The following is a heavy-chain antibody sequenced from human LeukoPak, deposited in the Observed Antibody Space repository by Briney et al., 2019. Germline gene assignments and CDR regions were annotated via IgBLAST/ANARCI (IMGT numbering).Heavy chain of an antibody. Sequence: SETLSLTCAVYGGSFSGYYWSWIRQPPGKGLEWIGEINHSGSTNYNPSLKSRVTISVDTSKNQFSLKLSSVTAADTAVYYCASHHYDILTGYYYWFDPWGQGTLVTVSS. CDR3: ASHHYDILTGYYYWFDP. V-gene: IGHV4-34*01. J-gene: IGHJ5*02. CDR2: INHSGST. CDR1: GGSFSGYY. D-gene: IGHD3-9*01.